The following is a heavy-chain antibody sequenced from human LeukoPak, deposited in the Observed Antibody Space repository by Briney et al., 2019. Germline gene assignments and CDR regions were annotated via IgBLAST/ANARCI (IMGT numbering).Heavy chain of an antibody. Sequence: SETLSLTCTVSGGSISSYYWSWIRQPPGKGLEWIGYIYYSGSTYYNPSLKSRVTISVDTSKNQFSLKLSSVTAADTAVYYCARDTYYDFWSGPITDAFDIWGQGTMVTVSS. V-gene: IGHV4-59*12. CDR1: GGSISSYY. J-gene: IGHJ3*02. CDR3: ARDTYYDFWSGPITDAFDI. D-gene: IGHD3-3*01. CDR2: IYYSGST.